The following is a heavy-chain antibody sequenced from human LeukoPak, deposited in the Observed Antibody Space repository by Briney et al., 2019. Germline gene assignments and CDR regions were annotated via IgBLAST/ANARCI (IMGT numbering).Heavy chain of an antibody. D-gene: IGHD3-22*01. J-gene: IGHJ4*02. Sequence: GGSLRLSCAASGFTFSIHGMNWVRQGPGKGLEWVSGITGSGGSTYYADSVKGRFTISRDNSKNTVYLQMNSLRAEDTAVYYCARGRSPYYYDSSGYSEDFDYWGQGTLVTVSS. CDR3: ARGRSPYYYDSSGYSEDFDY. CDR1: GFTFSIHG. V-gene: IGHV3-23*01. CDR2: ITGSGGST.